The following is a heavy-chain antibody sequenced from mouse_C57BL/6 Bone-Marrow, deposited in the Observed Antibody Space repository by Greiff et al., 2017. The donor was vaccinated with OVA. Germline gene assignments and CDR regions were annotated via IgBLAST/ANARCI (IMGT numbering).Heavy chain of an antibody. CDR2: IYPRSGNT. CDR1: GYTFTSYG. J-gene: IGHJ3*01. Sequence: QVTLKVSGAELARPGASVKLSCKASGYTFTSYGISWVKQRTGQGLEWIGEIYPRSGNTYYNEKFKGKATLTADKSSSTAYMELRSLTSEDSAVYVCAREGIYDGYAAWFAYWGQGTLVTVSA. CDR3: AREGIYDGYAAWFAY. D-gene: IGHD2-3*01. V-gene: IGHV1-81*01.